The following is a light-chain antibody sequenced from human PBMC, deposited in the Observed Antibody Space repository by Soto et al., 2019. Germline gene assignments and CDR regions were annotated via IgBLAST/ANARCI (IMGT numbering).Light chain of an antibody. CDR1: QSVSSN. J-gene: IGKJ5*01. Sequence: IVITQSPSTLSVSPGERATLSCRASQSVSSNLAWYQQKPGQAPRLLIYGASTSATGIPARFSGSGSGTEFTLTISSLQYEDFAVYYCQQYNNWPPITFGQGTRLEIK. CDR2: GAS. CDR3: QQYNNWPPIT. V-gene: IGKV3-15*01.